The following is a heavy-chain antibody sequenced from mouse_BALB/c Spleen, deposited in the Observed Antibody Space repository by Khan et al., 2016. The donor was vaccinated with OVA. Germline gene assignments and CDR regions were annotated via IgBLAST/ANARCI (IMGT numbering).Heavy chain of an antibody. J-gene: IGHJ3*01. CDR1: DYTFTSYW. D-gene: IGHD2-1*01. V-gene: IGHV1S132*01. CDR2: IFPGTGTT. Sequence: QVQLQQSGAELVKPGASVKLSCKTSDYTFTSYWIQWVKQRPGQGLGWIGQIFPGTGTTYSNENFKAKATLTVDTSSSTAYMQLSSLTSEDSAVYFCARGYFGNYEFAYWGQGTLVTVSA. CDR3: ARGYFGNYEFAY.